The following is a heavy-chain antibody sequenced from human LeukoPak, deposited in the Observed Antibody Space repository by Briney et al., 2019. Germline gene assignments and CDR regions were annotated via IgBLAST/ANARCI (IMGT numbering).Heavy chain of an antibody. V-gene: IGHV3-66*01. CDR1: GFTVSSNY. Sequence: GGSLRLSCAASGFTVSSNYMSWVRQAPGKGLEWVSVIYSGGSTYYADSVKGRFTISRDNSKNTLYLQMNSLRAEDTAVYYCAKSSGFYESSGSDWGYGMDVWGRGTTVTVSS. J-gene: IGHJ6*02. CDR3: AKSSGFYESSGSDWGYGMDV. CDR2: IYSGGST. D-gene: IGHD3-22*01.